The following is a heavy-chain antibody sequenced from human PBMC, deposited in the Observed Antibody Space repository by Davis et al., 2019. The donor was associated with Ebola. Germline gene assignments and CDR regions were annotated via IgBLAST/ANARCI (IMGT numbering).Heavy chain of an antibody. J-gene: IGHJ6*02. CDR3: AKGRYCSGGSCVAPYYYYGMDV. CDR2: IYSGGST. D-gene: IGHD2-15*01. V-gene: IGHV3-66*02. CDR1: GFTVSSNY. Sequence: GESLKISCAASGFTVSSNYMSWVRQAPGKGLEWVSVIYSGGSTYYADSVKGRFTISRDNSKNTLYLQMNSLRAEDTAVYYCAKGRYCSGGSCVAPYYYYGMDVWGQGTTVTVSS.